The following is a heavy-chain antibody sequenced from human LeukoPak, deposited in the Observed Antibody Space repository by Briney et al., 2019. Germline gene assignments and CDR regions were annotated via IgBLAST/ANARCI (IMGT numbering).Heavy chain of an antibody. J-gene: IGHJ4*02. CDR2: VSGGGTDT. V-gene: IGHV3-23*01. CDR1: GFNFSAHL. Sequence: GGSLRLSCTGSGFNFSAHLMTWVRQVPGKGLEWISSVSGGGTDTYYADSVKGRLIVSRDDSKSTIYLVMKGLTVEDTATYFCARDQWFDGFDLWGQGTLATVSS. D-gene: IGHD3-22*01. CDR3: ARDQWFDGFDL.